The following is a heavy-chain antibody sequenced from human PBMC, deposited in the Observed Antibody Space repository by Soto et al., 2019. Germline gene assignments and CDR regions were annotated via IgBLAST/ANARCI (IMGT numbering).Heavy chain of an antibody. V-gene: IGHV7-4-1*02. CDR1: GYTFTSYA. CDR3: ARDETQLLSILFDY. J-gene: IGHJ4*02. CDR2: INTNTGNP. Sequence: ASVKVSCKASGYTFTSYAMNWVRQAPGQGLEWMGWINTNTGNPTYAQGFTGRFVFSLDTSVSTAYLQISSLKAEDTAVYYCARDETQLLSILFDYWGQGTLVTVSS. D-gene: IGHD2-2*01.